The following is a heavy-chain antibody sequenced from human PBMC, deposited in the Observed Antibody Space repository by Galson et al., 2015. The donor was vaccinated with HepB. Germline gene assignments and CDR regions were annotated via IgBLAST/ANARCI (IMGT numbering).Heavy chain of an antibody. CDR2: IYSGGST. CDR1: GFTVSSSY. V-gene: IGHV3-53*04. J-gene: IGHJ5*02. Sequence: SLRLSCAASGFTVSSSYMSWVRQAPGKGLEWVSVIYSGGSTYYADSVKGRFTISRHNSKNTLYLQMNSLRAEDTAVYYCARLRYGSGSYWFDPWGQGTLVTVSS. D-gene: IGHD3-10*01. CDR3: ARLRYGSGSYWFDP.